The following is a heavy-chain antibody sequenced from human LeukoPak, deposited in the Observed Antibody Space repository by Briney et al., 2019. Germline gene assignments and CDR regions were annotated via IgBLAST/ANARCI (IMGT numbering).Heavy chain of an antibody. CDR1: GYTFTGYY. CDR2: INPNSGGT. CDR3: ARDLGYCSSTSCYVIDY. J-gene: IGHJ4*02. V-gene: IGHV1-2*06. Sequence: ASVKLSCKASGYTFTGYYMHWVRQAPGQGLEWMGRINPNSGGTNYAQKFQGRVTMTRDTSISTAYMELSRLRSDDTAVYYCARDLGYCSSTSCYVIDYWGQGTLVTVSS. D-gene: IGHD2-2*01.